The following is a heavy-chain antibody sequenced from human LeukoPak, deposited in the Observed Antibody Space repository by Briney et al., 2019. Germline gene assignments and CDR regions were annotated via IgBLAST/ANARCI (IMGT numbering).Heavy chain of an antibody. D-gene: IGHD3-16*01. Sequence: ASETLSLTCTVSGGSISSYFCSWIRQSPGKGLEWIGEISGGGKTDYNPSLKSRVTMSLGTNNQFSLRLTSVTAADTAIYFCARRPYGLIRGIGGPTGHWFEAWGQGTLVSVSS. CDR3: ARRPYGLIRGIGGPTGHWFEA. CDR2: ISGGGKT. V-gene: IGHV4-34*01. J-gene: IGHJ5*02. CDR1: GGSISSYF.